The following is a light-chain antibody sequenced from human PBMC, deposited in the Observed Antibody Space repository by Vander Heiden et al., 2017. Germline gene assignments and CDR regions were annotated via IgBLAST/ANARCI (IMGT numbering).Light chain of an antibody. CDR3: QQYNSYPYT. CDR2: KAS. Sequence: DIQMTQSPSTLSAFVGDRVPITCRASQSISSWLAWYQQTPGKAPKLLIFKASSLQSGVPSRFSGSGSGTDFTLTISSLQPDDFATYYCQQYNSYPYTFGQGTKLEI. V-gene: IGKV1-5*03. CDR1: QSISSW. J-gene: IGKJ2*01.